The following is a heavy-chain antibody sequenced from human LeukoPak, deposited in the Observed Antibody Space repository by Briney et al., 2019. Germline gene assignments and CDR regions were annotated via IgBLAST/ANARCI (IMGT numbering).Heavy chain of an antibody. CDR3: ARLAPLYSSGWYQSPCDAFDI. Sequence: ASVKVSCKASGYTFTSYGISWVRQAPGQGLEWMGWISAYNGNTNYAQKLQGRVTMTTDTSTSTAYMELRSLRSDDTAVYYCARLAPLYSSGWYQSPCDAFDIWGQGTMVTVSS. J-gene: IGHJ3*02. CDR1: GYTFTSYG. V-gene: IGHV1-18*01. D-gene: IGHD6-13*01. CDR2: ISAYNGNT.